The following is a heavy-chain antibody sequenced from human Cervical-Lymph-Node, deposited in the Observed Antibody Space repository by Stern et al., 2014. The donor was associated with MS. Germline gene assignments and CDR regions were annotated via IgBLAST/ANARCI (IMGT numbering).Heavy chain of an antibody. D-gene: IGHD1-1*01. V-gene: IGHV3-30*14. CDR2: VSYHGSYQ. CDR1: GFTFTNYA. Sequence: VQLVESGGGVVQPGQSLRLSCAASGFTFTNYAIHWVRQAPGKGLEWVAVVSYHGSYQWYADSVKGRITVSRDSAQNSAFLQINGLREEDTSVFYCARSRGTGPFDYWGQGTLVTVSS. CDR3: ARSRGTGPFDY. J-gene: IGHJ4*02.